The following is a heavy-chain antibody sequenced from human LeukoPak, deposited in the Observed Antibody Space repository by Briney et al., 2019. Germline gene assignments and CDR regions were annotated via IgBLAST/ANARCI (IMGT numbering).Heavy chain of an antibody. CDR1: GYTFTSYD. CDR2: MNPNSGNT. CDR3: ARDSLVVGAHDAFDI. Sequence: ASVKVSCKASGYTFTSYDINWVRQATGQGLEWMGWMNPNSGNTGYAQKFQGRVTMTTDTNTNTAYMDLRSLRSDDTAVYCCARDSLVVGAHDAFDIWGQGTMVTVSS. J-gene: IGHJ3*02. D-gene: IGHD1-26*01. V-gene: IGHV1-8*01.